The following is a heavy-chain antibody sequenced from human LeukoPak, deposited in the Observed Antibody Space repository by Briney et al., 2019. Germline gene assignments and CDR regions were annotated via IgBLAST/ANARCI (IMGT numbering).Heavy chain of an antibody. CDR2: ISAYNGNT. CDR1: GYTFTTYG. V-gene: IGHV1-18*04. CDR3: ARIYSYGNGVYYFDY. Sequence: ASVKVSCKASGYTFTTYGISWVRQAPGQGLEWMGWISAYNGNTNYAQKLQGRATMTTDTSTSTAHMELRSLRSDDTAVYYCARIYSYGNGVYYFDYWGQGTLVTVSS. D-gene: IGHD5-18*01. J-gene: IGHJ4*02.